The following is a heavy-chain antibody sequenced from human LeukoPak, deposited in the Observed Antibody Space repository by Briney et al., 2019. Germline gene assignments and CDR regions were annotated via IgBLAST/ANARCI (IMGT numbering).Heavy chain of an antibody. CDR2: IYHSGRT. Sequence: KTSETLSHTRAVSGGSPCISNWWSWAPQRPGKGLEWIGEIYHSGRTKYNPYLTSRDTISIDKSKNQFSLKLSSVTAADTSVYFCESKYRGFDPWGQGTLVTGSS. CDR1: GGSPCISNW. J-gene: IGHJ5*02. CDR3: ESKYRGFDP. D-gene: IGHD1-1*01. V-gene: IGHV4-4*02.